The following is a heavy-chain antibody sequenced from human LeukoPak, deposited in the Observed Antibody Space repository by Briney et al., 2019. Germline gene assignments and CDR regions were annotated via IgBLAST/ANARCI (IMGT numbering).Heavy chain of an antibody. CDR3: ARVRRLFWSGYYNY. J-gene: IGHJ4*02. CDR2: INHSGST. V-gene: IGHV4-34*01. D-gene: IGHD3-3*01. CDR1: GVPFSGYY. Sequence: SETLSLTCAVYGVPFSGYYWSWIRQPPGKGLEWIGEINHSGSTNYNPSLKSRVTISVDTSKNQFSLKLSSVTATDTAVYYCARVRRLFWSGYYNYWGQGTLVTVS.